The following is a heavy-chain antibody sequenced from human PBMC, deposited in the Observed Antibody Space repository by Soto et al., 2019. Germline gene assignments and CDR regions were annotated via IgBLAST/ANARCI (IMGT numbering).Heavy chain of an antibody. D-gene: IGHD2-21*02. CDR1: GFTFRRYE. V-gene: IGHV3-48*03. Sequence: GGSRRFSGAACGFTFRRYEMNWIRQAPGKGLEWVSYISSSGSTIYYADSVKGRWTISRDEARSSLYLQMNSLRAEDTAVGYCARTGGGNSFAFGIWGQGTMVTV. CDR2: ISSSGSTI. J-gene: IGHJ3*02. CDR3: ARTGGGNSFAFGI.